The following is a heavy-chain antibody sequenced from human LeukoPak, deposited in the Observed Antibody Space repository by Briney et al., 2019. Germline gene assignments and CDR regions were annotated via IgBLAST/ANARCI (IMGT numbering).Heavy chain of an antibody. Sequence: GGSLRLSRAASGFTFNNFAIHWFRQAPGKGLEWVAVTSSDGSNKFYADSVRGRFTISRDNSKNTVYLQMSTLRAEDTALYYCAGLYGSGNNYKHYWGQETRVRVSS. CDR3: AGLYGSGNNYKHY. V-gene: IGHV3-30-3*01. CDR2: TSSDGSNK. D-gene: IGHD3-10*01. J-gene: IGHJ4*02. CDR1: GFTFNNFA.